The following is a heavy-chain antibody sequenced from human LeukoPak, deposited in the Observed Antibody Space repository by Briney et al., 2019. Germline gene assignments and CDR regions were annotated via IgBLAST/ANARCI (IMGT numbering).Heavy chain of an antibody. Sequence: GGPLRLSCGASGFTFTSYSVNCLRDAPGGAVEGGSYISSSSSTIYYAHSVEGRFTISRDNDKNSLYLQMNSLRAEDTAVYYCARKKVSTKSILTGSSYYYYMDVWGKGTTVSVSS. V-gene: IGHV3-48*01. CDR2: ISSSSSTI. D-gene: IGHD3-9*01. CDR1: GFTFTSYS. CDR3: ARKKVSTKSILTGSSYYYYMDV. J-gene: IGHJ6*03.